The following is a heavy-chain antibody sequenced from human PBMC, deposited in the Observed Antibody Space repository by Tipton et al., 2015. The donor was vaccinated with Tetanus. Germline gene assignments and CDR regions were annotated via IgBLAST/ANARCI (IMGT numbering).Heavy chain of an antibody. CDR3: ARDLGTSGFH. D-gene: IGHD1-7*01. Sequence: TLSLTCTVSGGSVSSYYWTWFRQPPGKRLEWIGFVSSSGNSNYSPSLTGRVSMSLDTSKNQFSLQLSSVTAADTAVYYCARDLGTSGFHWGQGTLVTVSS. CDR1: GGSVSSYY. CDR2: VSSSGNS. J-gene: IGHJ4*02. V-gene: IGHV4-59*02.